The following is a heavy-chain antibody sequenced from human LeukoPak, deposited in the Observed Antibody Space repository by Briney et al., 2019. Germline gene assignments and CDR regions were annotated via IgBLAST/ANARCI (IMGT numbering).Heavy chain of an antibody. CDR2: MNPNSGNT. D-gene: IGHD3-22*01. Sequence: ASVTVSCKASGYTFTSYDINWVRQATGQGLEWMGWMNPNSGNTGYAQKFQGRVTMTRNTSISTAYMELSSLRSEDTAVYYCARDSNYCDSRGFDPWGQGTLVTVSS. CDR1: GYTFTSYD. J-gene: IGHJ5*02. CDR3: ARDSNYCDSRGFDP. V-gene: IGHV1-8*01.